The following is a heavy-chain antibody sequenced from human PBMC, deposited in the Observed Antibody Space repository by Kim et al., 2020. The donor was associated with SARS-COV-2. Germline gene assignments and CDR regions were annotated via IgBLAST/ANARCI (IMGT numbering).Heavy chain of an antibody. V-gene: IGHV4-30-2*05. D-gene: IGHD2-2*01. CDR3: ARVLGYCSSTSCHIDY. Sequence: SLKSRVTISVDTAKNKFSLKLSSVTAADTAVYYCARVLGYCSSTSCHIDYWGQGTLVTVSS. J-gene: IGHJ4*02.